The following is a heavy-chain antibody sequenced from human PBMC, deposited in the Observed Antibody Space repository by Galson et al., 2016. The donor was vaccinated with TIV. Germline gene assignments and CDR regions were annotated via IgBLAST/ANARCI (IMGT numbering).Heavy chain of an antibody. Sequence: SLRLSCAASGFNFGYYGLSWVRQVPGKGLEWVANINGNGVATAHGGSVKGRFTISRDNAKNSLFLQMSSLRVEDAALYYCAREFFCGGTCYYFDQWGQGTLVSVSS. CDR3: AREFFCGGTCYYFDQ. CDR2: INGNGVAT. D-gene: IGHD2-15*01. J-gene: IGHJ4*02. V-gene: IGHV3-20*04. CDR1: GFNFGYYG.